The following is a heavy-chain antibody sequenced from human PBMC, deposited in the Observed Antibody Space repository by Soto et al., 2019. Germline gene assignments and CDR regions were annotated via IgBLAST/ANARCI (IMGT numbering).Heavy chain of an antibody. J-gene: IGHJ6*02. CDR1: GYTFTSYW. CDR3: ARQRSSARMYFYGMAV. Sequence: PGESLKISCRGSGYTFTSYWIAWVRQRPGKGLEWLGMIYPDDSDTRYSPSFQGQVTISADKSINTAYLQWSSLKASDTATYYSARQRSSARMYFYGMAVWGQGTTVTVSS. CDR2: IYPDDSDT. V-gene: IGHV5-51*01.